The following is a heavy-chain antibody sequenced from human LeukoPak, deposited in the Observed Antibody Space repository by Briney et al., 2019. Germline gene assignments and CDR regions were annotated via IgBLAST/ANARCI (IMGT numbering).Heavy chain of an antibody. CDR2: IYYTGGT. Sequence: SETLSLTCSVSGGSITSSSYYWGWIRQPPEKGLEWIGSIYYTGGTYYSPSLKSRVTISVDTSKNQFSLKLSSVTAADTAVYYCARSSGSGSLDGMDVWGQGATVTVSS. V-gene: IGHV4-39*01. CDR3: ARSSGSGSLDGMDV. J-gene: IGHJ6*02. CDR1: GGSITSSSYY. D-gene: IGHD3-10*01.